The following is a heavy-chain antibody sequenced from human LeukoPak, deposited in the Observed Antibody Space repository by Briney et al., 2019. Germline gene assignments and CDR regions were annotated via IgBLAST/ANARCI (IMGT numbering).Heavy chain of an antibody. CDR2: INHSGST. Sequence: GSLRLSCAASGFTFSSYGMHWVRQAPGKGLEWIGEINHSGSTNYNPSLKSRVTISVDTSKNQFSLKLSSVTAADTAVYYCARGYYSSGWYAEYYFDYWGQGTLVTVSS. V-gene: IGHV4-34*01. CDR3: ARGYYSSGWYAEYYFDY. J-gene: IGHJ4*02. CDR1: GFTFSSYG. D-gene: IGHD6-19*01.